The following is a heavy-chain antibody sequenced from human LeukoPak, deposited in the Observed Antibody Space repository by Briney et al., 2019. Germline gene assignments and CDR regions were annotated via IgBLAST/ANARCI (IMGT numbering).Heavy chain of an antibody. Sequence: GGSLRLSCAGSGHTFSGYWMTWVRQAPGKELEWVSYISSSSSTIYYADSVKGRFTISRDNAKNSLYLQINSLRAEDTALYYCARDSYWLGGTIGAFDIWGQGTVVTVSS. J-gene: IGHJ3*02. CDR1: GHTFSGYW. D-gene: IGHD3-10*01. CDR2: ISSSSSTI. V-gene: IGHV3-48*04. CDR3: ARDSYWLGGTIGAFDI.